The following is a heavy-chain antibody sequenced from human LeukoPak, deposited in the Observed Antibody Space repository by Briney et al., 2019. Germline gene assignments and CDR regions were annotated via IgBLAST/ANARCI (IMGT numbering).Heavy chain of an antibody. J-gene: IGHJ4*02. CDR3: GSACSCGSKPFDDY. CDR1: GFTFSDYW. D-gene: IGHD6-19*01. CDR2: INQDGSEK. Sequence: GGSLRLSCAASGFTFSDYWMTWVRQAPGKGLEWVANINQDGSEKYYMDSVRGRFTISRDNAKSSLFLQMSSLRAEDTAVYYCGSACSCGSKPFDDYWGQGSLVTVSS. V-gene: IGHV3-7*01.